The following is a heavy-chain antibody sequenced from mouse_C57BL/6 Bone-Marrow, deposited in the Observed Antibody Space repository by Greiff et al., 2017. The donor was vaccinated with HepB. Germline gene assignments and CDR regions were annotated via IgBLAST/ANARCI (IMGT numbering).Heavy chain of an antibody. J-gene: IGHJ2*01. D-gene: IGHD4-1*01. Sequence: VKLMESGPELARPWASVKISCQAFYTFSRRVHFAIRDTNYWMQWVKQRPGQGLEWIGAIYPGNGDTSYNQKFKGKATLTADKSSSTTYMQLSRRTFEESAVYFCAWDCCYYVEYWGQGTPLTVSS. CDR1: YTFSRRVH. CDR2: GQGLEWIG. V-gene: IGHV1-87*01. CDR3: FEESAVYFCAWDCCYYVEY.